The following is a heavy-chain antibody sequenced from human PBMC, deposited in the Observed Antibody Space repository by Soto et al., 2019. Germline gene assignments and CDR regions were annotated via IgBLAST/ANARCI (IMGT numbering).Heavy chain of an antibody. Sequence: QVQLVQSGAEVKKPGSSVKVSCKASGGTFSSYAISWVRQAPGQGLEWMGGIIPIFGTANYAQKFQGRVTITADESTSTAYMELSSLRSEDTAAYYCARSEDIVLVPPYGMDVWGQGTTVTVSS. CDR2: IIPIFGTA. V-gene: IGHV1-69*12. D-gene: IGHD2-2*01. J-gene: IGHJ6*02. CDR3: ARSEDIVLVPPYGMDV. CDR1: GGTFSSYA.